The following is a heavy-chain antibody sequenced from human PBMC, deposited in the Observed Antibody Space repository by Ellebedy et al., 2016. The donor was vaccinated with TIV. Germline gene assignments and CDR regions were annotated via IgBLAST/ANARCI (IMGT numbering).Heavy chain of an antibody. CDR1: GFTFSSYA. D-gene: IGHD5-12*01. CDR3: ARGDSGYDWVYFQH. CDR2: ISSSGSTI. V-gene: IGHV3-48*04. Sequence: GGSLRLXXAASGFTFSSYAMSWVRQAPGKGLEWVSYISSSGSTIYYADSVKGRFTISRDNAKNSLYLQMNSLRAEDTAVYYCARGDSGYDWVYFQHWGQGTLVTVSS. J-gene: IGHJ1*01.